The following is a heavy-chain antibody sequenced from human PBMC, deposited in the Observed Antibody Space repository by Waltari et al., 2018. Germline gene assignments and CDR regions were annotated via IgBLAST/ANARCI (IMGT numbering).Heavy chain of an antibody. V-gene: IGHV3-23*01. CDR3: AKGNSSGWYNFDY. CDR1: GFTFSSYA. D-gene: IGHD6-19*01. CDR2: ISGSGGST. Sequence: EVKLLESGGGLAQPGGSLRLSCAASGFTFSSYAMSWVRQAPGDGLEGVAGISGSGGSTYYADSVKGRFTMSRDNSKNALYLQMNSMTAEDTAVYYCAKGNSSGWYNFDYWGQGTLVTVSS. J-gene: IGHJ4*02.